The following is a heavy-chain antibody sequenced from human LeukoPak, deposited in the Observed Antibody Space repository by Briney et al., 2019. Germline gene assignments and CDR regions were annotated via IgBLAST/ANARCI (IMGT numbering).Heavy chain of an antibody. D-gene: IGHD3-22*01. CDR1: GYTFTGYY. Sequence: GASEKVSCKASGYTFTGYYIHWVRQAPGQGLEWMGRINPNSGGTNYAQKFQGRVTITRETSISTAYMELSRLRSDDTAVYYCARDIVGVGYYDSSGHEDYWGQGSLVTVSS. J-gene: IGHJ4*02. CDR3: ARDIVGVGYYDSSGHEDY. V-gene: IGHV1-2*06. CDR2: INPNSGGT.